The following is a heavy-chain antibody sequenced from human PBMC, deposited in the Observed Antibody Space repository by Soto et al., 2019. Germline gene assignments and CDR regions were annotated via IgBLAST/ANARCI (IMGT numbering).Heavy chain of an antibody. Sequence: SETLSLTCTVSGGSINNHYWSWIRQPPGKGLELIGYIYYSGSTNYNPSLRSRVTISVDTSKNQFSLKLTSVTAADTAVYYCARWVGHFDFWGPGTLVTVSS. CDR2: IYYSGST. J-gene: IGHJ4*02. V-gene: IGHV4-59*08. CDR3: ARWVGHFDF. CDR1: GGSINNHY. D-gene: IGHD1-26*01.